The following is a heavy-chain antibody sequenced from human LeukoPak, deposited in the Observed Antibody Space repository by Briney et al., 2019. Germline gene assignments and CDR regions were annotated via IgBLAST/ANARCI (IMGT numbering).Heavy chain of an antibody. Sequence: PSQTLPLTCTVSGGSISSGDYYWSWIRQPPGKGLEWIRYIYYSGSTYYNPSLKSRVTISVDTSKNQFSLKLSSVTAADTAVYYCARDRDYSNNDAFDIWGQGTMVTVSS. CDR2: IYYSGST. CDR3: ARDRDYSNNDAFDI. J-gene: IGHJ3*02. D-gene: IGHD4-11*01. CDR1: GGSISSGDYY. V-gene: IGHV4-30-4*08.